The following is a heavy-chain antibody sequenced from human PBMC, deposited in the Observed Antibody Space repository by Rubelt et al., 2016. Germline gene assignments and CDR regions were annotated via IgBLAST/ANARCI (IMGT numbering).Heavy chain of an antibody. CDR2: ISTYHDNP. CDR1: DYTFTISV. CDR3: AITRPDYGGHSWAKGNDY. D-gene: IGHD4-23*01. Sequence: QVQLVQSGAEVKKPGASVKVSCKASDYTFTISVISWVRQDPGQGLEWLGWISTYHDNPNYAQKLQGRVTMTTDTSKSTAYMELRSLRSDDTAVYYCAITRPDYGGHSWAKGNDYWGQGTLVTVSS. V-gene: IGHV1-18*01. J-gene: IGHJ4*02.